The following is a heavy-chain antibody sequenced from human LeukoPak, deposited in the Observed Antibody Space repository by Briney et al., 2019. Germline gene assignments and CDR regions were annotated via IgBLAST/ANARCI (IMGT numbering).Heavy chain of an antibody. CDR1: GFSFSSYG. J-gene: IGHJ4*02. CDR3: ARKLAL. CDR2: IDPTGRSV. V-gene: IGHV3-48*02. Sequence: GGSLRLSCAASGFSFSSYGMNWVRQAPGQGLEWVSYIDPTGRSVYYADSVKGRFTVSRDNANHSVFLQMNSLRDDDTAVYFCARKLALWGQGTLVTVCS.